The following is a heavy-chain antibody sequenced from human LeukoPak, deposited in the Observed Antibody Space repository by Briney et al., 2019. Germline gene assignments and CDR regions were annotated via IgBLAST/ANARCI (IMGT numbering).Heavy chain of an antibody. CDR1: GGSVSSNNYY. Sequence: PSETLSLTCTVSGGSVSSNNYYWGWIRQPPGKGLEWIGSIYYGGYTYYNPSLKSRVTISVDTSKNQFSLKLSSVTAADTAIYYCQSRFLEWLLDYWGQGTLVTVSS. V-gene: IGHV4-39*01. J-gene: IGHJ4*02. D-gene: IGHD3-3*01. CDR3: QSRFLEWLLDY. CDR2: IYYGGYT.